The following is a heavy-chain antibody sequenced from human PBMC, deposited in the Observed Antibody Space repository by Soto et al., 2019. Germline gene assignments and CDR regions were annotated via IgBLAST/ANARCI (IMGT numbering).Heavy chain of an antibody. CDR2: IYYSGST. Sequence: QVQLQESGPGLVKPSQTLSLTCTVSGGSISSGDYYWSWIRQPPGKGLEWIGYIYYSGSTYYNPSLNSPVTISVDTSKNQFSLKLSSVTAADTAVYYCARGWINENWFDPWGQGTLVTVSS. CDR1: GGSISSGDYY. D-gene: IGHD2-2*03. V-gene: IGHV4-30-4*01. CDR3: ARGWINENWFDP. J-gene: IGHJ5*02.